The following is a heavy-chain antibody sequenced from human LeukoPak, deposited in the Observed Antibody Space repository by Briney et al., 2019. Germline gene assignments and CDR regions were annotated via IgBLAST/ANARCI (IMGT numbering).Heavy chain of an antibody. CDR3: ARMTRYCSGGSCYSDY. Sequence: SETLSLTCAVYGGSLNSYFWSWIRQPPGKGREWIGEIKDNGGTNYNPSLKSRVTISLDTSKRQFSLWLSSVTAADTAVYYCARMTRYCSGGSCYSDYWGQGTLVTVSS. CDR2: IKDNGGT. CDR1: GGSLNSYF. D-gene: IGHD2-15*01. V-gene: IGHV4-34*01. J-gene: IGHJ4*02.